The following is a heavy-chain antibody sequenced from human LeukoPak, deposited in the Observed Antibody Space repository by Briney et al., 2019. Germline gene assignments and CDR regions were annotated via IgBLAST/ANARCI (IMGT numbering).Heavy chain of an antibody. J-gene: IGHJ5*01. Sequence: SETLSLTCVVSDYSITSGDYWAWIRQPPGKGLEGIGSIYNSVSTSYNPSLKSRVTMSVDPSKNQFSLNLRSVTAADTAVYYCARNMSTEGWFDSWGRGTLVTVSS. CDR3: ARNMSTEGWFDS. CDR2: IYNSVST. D-gene: IGHD5/OR15-5a*01. CDR1: DYSITSGDY. V-gene: IGHV4-38-2*01.